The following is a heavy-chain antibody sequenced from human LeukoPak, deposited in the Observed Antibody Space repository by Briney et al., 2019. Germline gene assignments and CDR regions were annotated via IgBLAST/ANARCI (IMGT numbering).Heavy chain of an antibody. J-gene: IGHJ4*02. CDR1: AFTFSNAW. V-gene: IGHV3-15*01. Sequence: KPGGSLRLSCAASAFTFSNAWMSWVRQAPGKGLEWVGRIKSKTDGGTTDYAAPVKGRFTISRDDSKNTLYLQMNSLRAEDTAVYYCARDNYYDSSGYYSVGYGGYYFDYWGQGTLVTVSS. D-gene: IGHD3-22*01. CDR3: ARDNYYDSSGYYSVGYGGYYFDY. CDR2: IKSKTDGGTT.